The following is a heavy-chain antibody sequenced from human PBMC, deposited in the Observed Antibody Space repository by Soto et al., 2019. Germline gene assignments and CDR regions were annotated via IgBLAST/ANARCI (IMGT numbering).Heavy chain of an antibody. D-gene: IGHD3-10*01. CDR1: GYTFTSYG. V-gene: IGHV1-18*01. CDR3: ARNTYVIFRSGSYLTGPRTYYFNY. Sequence: ASVKVSCKACGYTFTSYGISWVGRAPGQGREWMGWISAYNGNTNYAQKLQGRVTMTTDTSTSTAYMELRSLRSDDTAVYYCARNTYVIFRSGSYLTGPRTYYFNYLGEGTLVTVSS. CDR2: ISAYNGNT. J-gene: IGHJ4*02.